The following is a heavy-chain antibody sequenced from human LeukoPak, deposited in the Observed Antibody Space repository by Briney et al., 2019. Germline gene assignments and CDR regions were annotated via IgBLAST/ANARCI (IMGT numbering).Heavy chain of an antibody. V-gene: IGHV3-7*01. D-gene: IGHD5-18*01. Sequence: PGGSLRLSCAASGFTFSSYWMSWVRQAPGKGLEWVANIKQDGSKKSYVDSVKGRFTISRDNAKNSLYLQMDSLRVEDTAFYYCARDLAYSRLDYWGQGMLVTVSS. CDR1: GFTFSSYW. CDR2: IKQDGSKK. CDR3: ARDLAYSRLDY. J-gene: IGHJ4*02.